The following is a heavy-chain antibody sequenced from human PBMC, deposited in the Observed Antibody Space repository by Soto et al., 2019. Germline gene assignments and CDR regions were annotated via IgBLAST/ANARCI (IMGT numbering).Heavy chain of an antibody. J-gene: IGHJ4*02. Sequence: SVPTRVNPTQTLTLTCTFSGFSLSTSGMRVSWIRQPPGKALEWLARIDWDDDKFYSTSLKTRLTISKDTSKNQVVLTMTNMDPVDTATYYCARTYSSSPLDYWGQGTLVTVSS. D-gene: IGHD6-6*01. CDR2: IDWDDDK. CDR3: ARTYSSSPLDY. CDR1: GFSLSTSGMR. V-gene: IGHV2-70*04.